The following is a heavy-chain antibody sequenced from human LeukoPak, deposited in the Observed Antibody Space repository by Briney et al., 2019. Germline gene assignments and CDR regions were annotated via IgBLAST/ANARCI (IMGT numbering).Heavy chain of an antibody. CDR1: GYSISSGYY. CDR3: ARMMDIVATIGFDP. D-gene: IGHD5-12*01. Sequence: PSETLSLTCAVSGYSISSGYYWGWIRQPPGKGLEWIGSIYHSGSTYYNPSLKSRVTISVDTSKNQFSLKLSSVTAADTAVYYCARMMDIVATIGFDPWGQGTLVTVSS. V-gene: IGHV4-38-2*01. J-gene: IGHJ5*02. CDR2: IYHSGST.